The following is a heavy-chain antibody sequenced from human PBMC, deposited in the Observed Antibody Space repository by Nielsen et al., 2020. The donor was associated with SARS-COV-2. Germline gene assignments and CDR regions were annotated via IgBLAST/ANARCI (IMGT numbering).Heavy chain of an antibody. D-gene: IGHD1-26*01. CDR3: ARSSRYYGQWELPHLDY. J-gene: IGHJ4*02. Sequence: GGSLRLSCAASGFTVSSNYMNWVRQAPGKGLEWVSVIYSGGSTYYADSVKGRFTISRHNSKNTVYLQMNSLRAEDTAVYYCARSSRYYGQWELPHLDYWGRGTLVTVSS. CDR1: GFTVSSNY. V-gene: IGHV3-53*04. CDR2: IYSGGST.